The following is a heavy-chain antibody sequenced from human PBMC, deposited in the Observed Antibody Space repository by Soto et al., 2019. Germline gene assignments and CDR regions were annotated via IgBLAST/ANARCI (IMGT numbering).Heavy chain of an antibody. Sequence: SVKVSCKVSGYTLTELSMHWVRQAPGKGLEWMGGFDPEDGETIYAQKFQGRVTMTEDTSTDTAYMELSSLRSEDTAVYYCATDLSADKAMLGIFDYWGQGTLVPVSS. CDR3: ATDLSADKAMLGIFDY. CDR2: FDPEDGET. V-gene: IGHV1-24*01. CDR1: GYTLTELS. D-gene: IGHD5-18*01. J-gene: IGHJ4*02.